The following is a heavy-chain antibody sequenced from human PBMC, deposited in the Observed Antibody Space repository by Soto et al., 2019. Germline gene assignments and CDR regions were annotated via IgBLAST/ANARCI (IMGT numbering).Heavy chain of an antibody. V-gene: IGHV5-51*01. CDR1: GYSFTSYW. J-gene: IGHJ6*02. CDR3: GRQEVSYGRGDGMGV. Sequence: PGQSLKISCKGSGYSFTSYWIGWVRQMPGKGLEWMGMIYPGDSDTRYSPSFQGQVTISADKSISTAYLPWSSLKPSDTAIYYCGRQEVSYGRGDGMGVWGQGNTVTVSS. D-gene: IGHD5-18*01. CDR2: IYPGDSDT.